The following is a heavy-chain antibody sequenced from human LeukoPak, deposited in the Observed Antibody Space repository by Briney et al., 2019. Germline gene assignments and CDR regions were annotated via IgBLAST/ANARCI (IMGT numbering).Heavy chain of an antibody. CDR1: GITFGNSW. CDR2: INSDGGGA. CDR3: ARDVPHNWFDT. Sequence: GGSLRLSCAASGITFGNSWMHWVRQGPGKGLVWISRINSDGGGAIYADSVKGRFTVSRDNAKNTLYLQMNSLRAEDTAVYYCARDVPHNWFDTWGQGTLVTVSS. V-gene: IGHV3-74*01. J-gene: IGHJ5*02.